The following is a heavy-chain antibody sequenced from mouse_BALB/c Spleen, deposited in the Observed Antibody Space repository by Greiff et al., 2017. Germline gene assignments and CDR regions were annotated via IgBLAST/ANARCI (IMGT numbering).Heavy chain of an antibody. Sequence: EVQLQESGGGLVQPGGSRKLSCAASGFTFSSFGMHWVRQAPEKGLEWVAYISRGSSTIYYADTVKGRFTISRDNPKNTLFLQMTSLRSEDTAMYYCARSYGYGAMDYWGQGTSVTVSS. V-gene: IGHV5-17*02. CDR3: ARSYGYGAMDY. J-gene: IGHJ4*01. CDR2: ISRGSSTI. CDR1: GFTFSSFG. D-gene: IGHD2-2*01.